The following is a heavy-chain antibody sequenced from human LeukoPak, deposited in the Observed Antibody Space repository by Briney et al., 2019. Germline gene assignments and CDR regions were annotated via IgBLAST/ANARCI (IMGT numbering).Heavy chain of an antibody. CDR1: GYTLTELS. CDR3: ARAPTTVDAFDV. V-gene: IGHV1-24*01. D-gene: IGHD4-17*01. CDR2: FDPEDGET. Sequence: ASVKVSCKVSGYTLTELSMHWVRQAPGKGLEWMGGFDPEDGETIYAQSFQDRFSITADKSTNTVYMDLSSLRSEDTAVYYCARAPTTVDAFDVWGQGTLVTVSS. J-gene: IGHJ3*01.